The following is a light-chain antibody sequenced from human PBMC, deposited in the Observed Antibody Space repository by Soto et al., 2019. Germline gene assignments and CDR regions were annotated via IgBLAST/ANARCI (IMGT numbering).Light chain of an antibody. V-gene: IGKV3-11*01. CDR1: QSVSSP. Sequence: EIVLTQSPASISLSPGERATISCRASQSVSSPLAWFQQRPGKAPKLLIYGASNMENGIPARFGGSGSGTNFTLTISSLEPEDVAVYYCQQRSNWPPVLTFGGGTKVEIK. CDR3: QQRSNWPPVLT. CDR2: GAS. J-gene: IGKJ4*01.